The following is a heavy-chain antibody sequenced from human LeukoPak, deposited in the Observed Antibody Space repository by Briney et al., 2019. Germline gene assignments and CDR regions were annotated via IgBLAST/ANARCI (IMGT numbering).Heavy chain of an antibody. J-gene: IGHJ4*02. CDR2: ISYDGSNK. V-gene: IGHV3-30*04. D-gene: IGHD5-24*01. CDR1: GFTFSSYA. Sequence: GRSLRLSCAASGFTFSSYAMHWVRQAPGKGLEWVAVISYDGSNKYYADPVKGRFTISRDNSKNTLYLQMNSLRAEDTAVYYCARDTRDDYFDYWGQGTLVTVSS. CDR3: ARDTRDDYFDY.